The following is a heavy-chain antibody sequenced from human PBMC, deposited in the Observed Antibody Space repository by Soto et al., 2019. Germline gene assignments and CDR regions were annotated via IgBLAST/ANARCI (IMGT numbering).Heavy chain of an antibody. CDR2: IYYSGST. Sequence: TLSLTCTVSGGSISSDDYYWSWIRQHPGKGLEWIGYIYYSGSTCYNPSLKGRVTISVDTSKNQFSLKLSSVTAADTAVYYCGSIAARNYYYGMDVWGQGTTVSVSS. V-gene: IGHV4-31*03. J-gene: IGHJ6*02. D-gene: IGHD6-6*01. CDR1: GGSISSDDYY. CDR3: GSIAARNYYYGMDV.